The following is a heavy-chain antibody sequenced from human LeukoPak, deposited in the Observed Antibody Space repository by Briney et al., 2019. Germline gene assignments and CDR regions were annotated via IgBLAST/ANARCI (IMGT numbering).Heavy chain of an antibody. D-gene: IGHD3-22*01. V-gene: IGHV3-33*01. CDR2: IWYDGSNE. J-gene: IGHJ4*02. CDR1: GFMFSNYG. CDR3: ATQDGYDNSGHYGY. Sequence: GRSLRLSCAASGFMFSNYGMHWVRQAPGKGLEWVAVIWYDGSNEYYADSVEGRFTISRDNSKNTLYLQMNSLRAEDTAVYYCATQDGYDNSGHYGYWGQGTLVTVSS.